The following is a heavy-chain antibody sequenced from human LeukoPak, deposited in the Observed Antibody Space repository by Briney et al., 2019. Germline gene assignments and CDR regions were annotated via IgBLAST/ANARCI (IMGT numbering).Heavy chain of an antibody. CDR1: GFTFSSYA. D-gene: IGHD1-26*01. CDR2: ISSNGGST. V-gene: IGHV3-64*01. Sequence: GSLRLSCAASGFTFSSYAMHWVRQAPGKGLEYVSAISSNGGSTYYANSVKGRFTISRDNSKNTLYLQMGSLRAEDMAVYYCAKSRGATTSPDYWGQGTLVTVSS. J-gene: IGHJ4*02. CDR3: AKSRGATTSPDY.